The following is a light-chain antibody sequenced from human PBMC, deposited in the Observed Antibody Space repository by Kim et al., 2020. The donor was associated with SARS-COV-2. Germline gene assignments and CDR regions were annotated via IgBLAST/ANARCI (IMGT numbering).Light chain of an antibody. J-gene: IGLJ2*01. CDR2: EVT. Sequence: GQFVTIPRTGTSSDVGSYDRVSWYQQPPGTAPKLLIYEVTNRPSGVPDRFSGSKSGNTASLTISGLQAEDEADYYCNSYSSSSTLVFGGGTQLTVL. CDR3: NSYSSSSTLV. V-gene: IGLV2-18*02. CDR1: SSDVGSYDR.